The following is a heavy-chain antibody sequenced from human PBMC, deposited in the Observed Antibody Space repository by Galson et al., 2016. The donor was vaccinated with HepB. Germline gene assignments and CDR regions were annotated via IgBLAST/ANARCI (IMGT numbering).Heavy chain of an antibody. Sequence: SLRLSCAASGFTFNSYGMHWVRQAPGKGLEWVAVISYDGSNKYYADSVKGRFTISRDNSKNTLYLQMNSLRAEDTAVYYCAKDRVVITFAWYFDLWGRGTLVTVSS. J-gene: IGHJ2*01. V-gene: IGHV3-30*18. CDR1: GFTFNSYG. D-gene: IGHD3-22*01. CDR2: ISYDGSNK. CDR3: AKDRVVITFAWYFDL.